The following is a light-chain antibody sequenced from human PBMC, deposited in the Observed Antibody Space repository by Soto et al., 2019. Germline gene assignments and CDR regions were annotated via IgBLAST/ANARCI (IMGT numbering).Light chain of an antibody. CDR3: QKYNSAPLT. V-gene: IGKV1-9*01. CDR1: QDIAIY. CDR2: AAS. Sequence: IQLTQSPSSLSASVGDRVTITCRASQDIAIYLAWYQQKPGEAPKLLIYAASTLYGGVPSRFSGSGSGTDFALTITSLQAEDFATYYCQKYNSAPLTFGGGTKVDIK. J-gene: IGKJ4*01.